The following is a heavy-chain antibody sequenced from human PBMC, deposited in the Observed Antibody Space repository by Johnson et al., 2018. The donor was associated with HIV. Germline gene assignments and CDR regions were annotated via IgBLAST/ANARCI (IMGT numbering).Heavy chain of an antibody. CDR1: GFTFSNYG. D-gene: IGHD7-27*01. J-gene: IGHJ3*02. CDR2: VWYDGSNK. Sequence: QVQLVESGGGVVPPGRSLRLPCVASGFTFSNYGMHWVRQAPGKGLEWVAAVWYDGSNKYYANSVKGRFTIFRDNSENTMYLQMNRLRADDTAVYFCTKDRTNWGYDAFDIWGQGTMVTVSS. V-gene: IGHV3-33*06. CDR3: TKDRTNWGYDAFDI.